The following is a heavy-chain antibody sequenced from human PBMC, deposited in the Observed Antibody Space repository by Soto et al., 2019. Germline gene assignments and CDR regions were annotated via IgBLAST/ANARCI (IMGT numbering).Heavy chain of an antibody. D-gene: IGHD6-19*01. CDR3: VKDGSSGWPYFYDMDV. CDR2: ISYDGRNK. Sequence: QVQLVESEGGVVQPGRSLRLSCAASGFTFSSYGMHWVRQAPGKGLEWVAVISYDGRNKYYADAVKGRFTISRDNSKNTLYLQMSSLRAEDTAVYYCVKDGSSGWPYFYDMDVWGQGTTVTVSS. V-gene: IGHV3-30*18. CDR1: GFTFSSYG. J-gene: IGHJ6*02.